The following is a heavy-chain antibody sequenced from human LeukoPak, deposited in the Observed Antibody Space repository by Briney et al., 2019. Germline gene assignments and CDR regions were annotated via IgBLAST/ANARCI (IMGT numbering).Heavy chain of an antibody. CDR1: GYSISSGYY. J-gene: IGHJ6*03. Sequence: HSETLSLTCAVSGYSISSGYYWGWIRQPPGKGLEWIGCIYHSGSTYYNPSLKSRVTISVDTSTNQFSLKLSSVTAADTAVYYCASQPYSSSWYGPTSYYYYYMDVWGKGTTVTVPS. CDR3: ASQPYSSSWYGPTSYYYYYMDV. D-gene: IGHD6-13*01. V-gene: IGHV4-38-2*01. CDR2: IYHSGST.